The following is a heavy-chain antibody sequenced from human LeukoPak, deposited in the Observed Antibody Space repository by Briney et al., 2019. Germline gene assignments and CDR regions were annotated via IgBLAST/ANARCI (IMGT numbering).Heavy chain of an antibody. J-gene: IGHJ5*02. Sequence: GGSLRLSCAASGFRFDDYAMTWVRQAPGKGLEWVSGISWNSDGIGYADAVKGRFTISRDNAENSLYLQMNSLRAEDTALYYCAKAGDSSGYYLSSWFDPWGQGTLVTVSS. V-gene: IGHV3-9*01. CDR1: GFRFDDYA. D-gene: IGHD3-22*01. CDR2: ISWNSDGI. CDR3: AKAGDSSGYYLSSWFDP.